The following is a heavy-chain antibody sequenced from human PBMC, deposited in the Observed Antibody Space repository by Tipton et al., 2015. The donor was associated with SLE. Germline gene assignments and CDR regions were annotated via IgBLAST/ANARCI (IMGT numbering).Heavy chain of an antibody. CDR1: GGSFSGYY. CDR2: INHSGST. J-gene: IGHJ3*02. D-gene: IGHD3-10*01. V-gene: IGHV4-34*01. Sequence: LRLSCAVYGGSFSGYYWSWIRQHPGKGLEWIGEINHSGSTNYNPSLKSRVTISVDTSKNQFSLKLSSVTAADTAVYYCAGAAPGVQGVNDAFDIWGQGTMVTVSS. CDR3: AGAAPGVQGVNDAFDI.